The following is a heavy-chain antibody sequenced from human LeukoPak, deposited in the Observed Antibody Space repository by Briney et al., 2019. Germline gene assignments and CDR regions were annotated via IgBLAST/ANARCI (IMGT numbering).Heavy chain of an antibody. V-gene: IGHV1-69*13. J-gene: IGHJ4*02. D-gene: IGHD3-22*01. CDR1: GGTFSSYA. CDR3: ARDLANYYDSSGYYEHYFDY. Sequence: ASVKVSCKASGGTFSSYAISWVRQAPGQGLEWMRGIIPIFGTANYAQKFQGRVTITADESTSTAYMELSSLRSEDTAVYYCARDLANYYDSSGYYEHYFDYWGQGTLVTVSS. CDR2: IIPIFGTA.